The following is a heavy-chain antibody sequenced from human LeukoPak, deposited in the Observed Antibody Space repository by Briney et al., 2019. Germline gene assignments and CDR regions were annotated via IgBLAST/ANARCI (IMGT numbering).Heavy chain of an antibody. Sequence: RGSLRLSCAASGFTFSSHEMNWVRQPPGKGLEWVSYISSGGSTIYYADSVQGRFTISRDNAKNSLYLQMNSLRAEDTAVYYCARDRPGYFGDFSHYFDYWGQGTLVTVSS. CDR3: ARDRPGYFGDFSHYFDY. V-gene: IGHV3-48*03. CDR2: ISSGGSTI. J-gene: IGHJ4*02. CDR1: GFTFSSHE. D-gene: IGHD3-9*01.